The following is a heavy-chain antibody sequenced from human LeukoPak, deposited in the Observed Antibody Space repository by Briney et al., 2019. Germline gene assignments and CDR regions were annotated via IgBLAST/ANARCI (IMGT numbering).Heavy chain of an antibody. CDR3: ARNYDVRDAFDM. J-gene: IGHJ3*02. D-gene: IGHD3-22*01. CDR2: INSDGSST. V-gene: IGHV3-74*01. CDR1: GFTFSRYW. Sequence: GGSLRLSCAASGFTFSRYWMHWVRHVPGKGLLWVSRINSDGSSTTYADSVEGRFTISRDNAKNTLYLQMNSLRAEDTAVYYCARNYDVRDAFDMWGQGTVVTVSS.